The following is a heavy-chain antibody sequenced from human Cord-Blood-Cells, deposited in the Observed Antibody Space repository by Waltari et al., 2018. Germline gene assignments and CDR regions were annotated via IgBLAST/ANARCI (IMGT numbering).Heavy chain of an antibody. D-gene: IGHD3-10*01. CDR3: ARKLVAAVYGMDV. V-gene: IGHV4-34*01. Sequence: QVQLQQWGAGLLKPSETLSLTCAVYGGSFSGYYWSWIRQPPGKGLEWIGEINHSGSTNYNPTRKSRVTISVDASKNQFSLKLSSVTAADTAVYYCARKLVAAVYGMDVWGQGTTVTVSS. CDR2: INHSGST. CDR1: GGSFSGYY. J-gene: IGHJ6*02.